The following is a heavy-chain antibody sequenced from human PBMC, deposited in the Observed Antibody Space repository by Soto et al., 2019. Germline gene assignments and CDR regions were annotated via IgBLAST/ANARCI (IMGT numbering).Heavy chain of an antibody. CDR1: AFTFSYYG. J-gene: IGHJ6*02. D-gene: IGHD3-3*01. V-gene: IGHV3-30*18. CDR3: AKTLLEMLGFLEWLPKGFYYDMDV. Sequence: GGSLRRSCAASAFTFSYYGMHWVREAPGKGLEWVSVISSDGSNIYYADSVKGRFTVSRDNSRNTLYLQLNSLRAEDTAVYYCAKTLLEMLGFLEWLPKGFYYDMDVWGQGTTVTVSS. CDR2: ISSDGSNI.